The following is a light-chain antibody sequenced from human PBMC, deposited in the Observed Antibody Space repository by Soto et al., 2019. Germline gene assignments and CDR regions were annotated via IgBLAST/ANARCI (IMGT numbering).Light chain of an antibody. CDR3: QQYGSSPA. CDR2: GAS. J-gene: IGKJ4*01. Sequence: EIVLTQSPGTLSLSPGERATLSCRASQSVSSGYLAWYQQKPGQAPRLLIYGASSRATGITDRFSGSGSGTDCTLTISRLEPEAFPVYYCQQYGSSPAFGGGTKVEIK. CDR1: QSVSSGY. V-gene: IGKV3-20*01.